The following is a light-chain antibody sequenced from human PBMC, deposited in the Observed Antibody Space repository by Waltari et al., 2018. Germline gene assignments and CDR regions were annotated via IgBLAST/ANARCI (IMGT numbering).Light chain of an antibody. J-gene: IGLJ3*02. CDR2: GST. CDR3: QSFDSSLSASV. V-gene: IGLV1-40*01. CDR1: SSNFGAGYD. Sequence: QSVLTQPPSMSGAPGQKVTIPCTGGSSNFGAGYDVHWYQQFPGTAPKLLIFGSTNRPSGVPGRFTGSRSGTSASLAIAGLQSEDEAVYYCQSFDSSLSASVFGGGTKLTVL.